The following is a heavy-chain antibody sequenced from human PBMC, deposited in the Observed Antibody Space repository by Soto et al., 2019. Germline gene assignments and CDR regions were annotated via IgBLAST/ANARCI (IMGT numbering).Heavy chain of an antibody. CDR3: ATARPDVSRLDP. V-gene: IGHV4-30-4*01. D-gene: IGHD6-13*01. CDR1: GGSISSGDYY. CDR2: IYYSGST. J-gene: IGHJ5*02. Sequence: QVQLQESGPGLVKPSQTLSLTCTVSGGSISSGDYYWSWIRQPPGKGLEWIGYIYYSGSTYYNPSPQTRVTISLATSKTPFSLKLSSVTAADTAVYSCATARPDVSRLDPWGQGTLVTVSS.